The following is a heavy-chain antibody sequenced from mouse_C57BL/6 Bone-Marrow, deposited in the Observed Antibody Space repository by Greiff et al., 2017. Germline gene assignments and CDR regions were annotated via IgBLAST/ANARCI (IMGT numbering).Heavy chain of an antibody. CDR3: ARLTTVVADWYFDV. CDR2: IDPEDGET. Sequence: DVKLVESGAELVKPGASVKLSCTASGFNIKDYYMHWVKQRTEQGLEWIGRIDPEDGETKYAPKFQGKATITADTSSNTAYLQLSSLTSEDTAVYYCARLTTVVADWYFDVWGTGTKVTVSS. V-gene: IGHV14-2*01. J-gene: IGHJ1*03. D-gene: IGHD1-1*01. CDR1: GFNIKDYY.